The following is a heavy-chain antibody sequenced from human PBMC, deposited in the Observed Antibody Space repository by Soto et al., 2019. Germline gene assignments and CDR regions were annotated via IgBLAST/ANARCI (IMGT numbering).Heavy chain of an antibody. Sequence: SETLSLTCTVSGDSISSSNYHWGWIRQPPGKGLEWIGSISYTGSTYYNPSLKSRVTISVDTSKNQFSLKLSSVTAADTAVYYCARVPSPWGQGTLVTVSS. CDR1: GDSISSSNYH. CDR2: ISYTGST. J-gene: IGHJ5*02. CDR3: ARVPSP. V-gene: IGHV4-39*07.